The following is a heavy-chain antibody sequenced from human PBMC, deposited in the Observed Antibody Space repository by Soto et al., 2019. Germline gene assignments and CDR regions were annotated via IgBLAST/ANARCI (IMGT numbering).Heavy chain of an antibody. CDR1: GFTFSNIW. V-gene: IGHV3-7*01. CDR3: AKGPR. J-gene: IGHJ4*02. Sequence: LVESGGGLVQPGGSLRLSCAASGFTFSNIWMSWVRRSPEKGPEWVASISPDGGEIYYVDSVKGRFTISRDNTRNSLYLQMNSLNAEDTAVYYCAKGPRWGQGTLVTVSS. CDR2: ISPDGGEI.